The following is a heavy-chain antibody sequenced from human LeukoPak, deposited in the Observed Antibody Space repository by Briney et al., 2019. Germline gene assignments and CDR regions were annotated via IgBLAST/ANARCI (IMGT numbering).Heavy chain of an antibody. CDR2: IGDSGGST. V-gene: IGHV3-23*01. CDR3: AKSLGIYYRSGMDV. D-gene: IGHD3-10*01. CDR1: GFTFSSYA. Sequence: GGSLRLSCAASGFTFSSYAMNWVRQAPGKGLEWVSTIGDSGGSTYYADSVKGRFTISRDNSKNTLYLQMSSPRAEDTAVYYCAKSLGIYYRSGMDVWGQGTTVSVSS. J-gene: IGHJ6*02.